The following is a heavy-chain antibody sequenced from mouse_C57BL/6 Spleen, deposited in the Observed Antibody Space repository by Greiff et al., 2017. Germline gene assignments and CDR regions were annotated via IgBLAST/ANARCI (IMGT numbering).Heavy chain of an antibody. D-gene: IGHD2-4*01. J-gene: IGHJ3*01. CDR3: ARRYDYDGFAY. Sequence: EVKVEESGGGLVKPGGSLKLSCAASGFTFSSYTMSWVRQTPEKRLEWVATISGGGGNTYYPDSVKGRFTISRDNAKNTLYLQMSSLRSEDTALYYCARRYDYDGFAYWGQGTLVTVSA. CDR1: GFTFSSYT. CDR2: ISGGGGNT. V-gene: IGHV5-9*01.